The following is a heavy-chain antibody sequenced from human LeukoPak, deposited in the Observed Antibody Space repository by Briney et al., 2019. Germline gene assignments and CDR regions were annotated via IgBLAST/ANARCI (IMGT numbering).Heavy chain of an antibody. J-gene: IGHJ3*02. CDR3: TRRYNYDSSGYYYVRDAFDI. D-gene: IGHD3-22*01. CDR2: IRSKAYGGTT. V-gene: IGHV3-49*03. Sequence: SGGSLRLSCTTSGFTFGDYAMSWFRQAPGKGLEWVGFIRSKAYGGTTKNAASVKGRFTISRDDSRSIAYLQMNSLKTEDTAVYYCTRRYNYDSSGYYYVRDAFDIWGQGTMVTVSS. CDR1: GFTFGDYA.